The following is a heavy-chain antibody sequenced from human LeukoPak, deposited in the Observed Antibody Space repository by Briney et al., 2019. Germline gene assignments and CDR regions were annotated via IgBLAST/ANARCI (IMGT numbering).Heavy chain of an antibody. V-gene: IGHV4-59*08. CDR2: IYYSGST. Sequence: PSETLSLTCTVSGGSISSYYWSWIRQPPGKGLEWIGYIYYSGSTNYNPSLKSRVTISVDTSKNQFSLKLSSVTAADTAVYYCARQLVGATYAYYFDYWGQGTLVTVSS. CDR1: GGSISSYY. J-gene: IGHJ4*02. CDR3: ARQLVGATYAYYFDY. D-gene: IGHD1-26*01.